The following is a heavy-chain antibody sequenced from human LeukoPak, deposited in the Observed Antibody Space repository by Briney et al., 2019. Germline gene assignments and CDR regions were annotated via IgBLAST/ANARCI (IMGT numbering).Heavy chain of an antibody. CDR3: ARGHSSSWYSYFDY. J-gene: IGHJ4*02. V-gene: IGHV1-46*01. CDR1: GYTFTSYY. CDR2: INPSGGGT. Sequence: ASVKVSCTASGYTFTSYYMHWVRQAPGQGLEWMGIINPSGGGTDYAQKFQGRVTMTRVTSTSTFYMELSSLSSEDTAVYYCARGHSSSWYSYFDYWGQGTLVTVSS. D-gene: IGHD6-13*01.